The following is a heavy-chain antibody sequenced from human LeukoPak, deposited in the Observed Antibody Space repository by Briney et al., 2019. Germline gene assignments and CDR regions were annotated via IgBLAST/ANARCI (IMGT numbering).Heavy chain of an antibody. Sequence: GESLKISCKGSGYSFTSYWISWVRQMPGKVLEWMGRIDPSDSYTNYSPSFQGHVTISADKSISTAYLQWSSLKASDTAMYYCARHYASGIAVADWGQGTLVTVSS. CDR2: IDPSDSYT. CDR3: ARHYASGIAVAD. D-gene: IGHD6-19*01. V-gene: IGHV5-10-1*01. J-gene: IGHJ4*02. CDR1: GYSFTSYW.